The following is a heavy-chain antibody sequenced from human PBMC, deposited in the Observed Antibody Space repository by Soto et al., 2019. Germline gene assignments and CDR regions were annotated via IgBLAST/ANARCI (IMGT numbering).Heavy chain of an antibody. J-gene: IGHJ4*02. CDR3: AISLKINCSGGSCYGILPDY. D-gene: IGHD2-15*01. CDR2: ISAYNGNT. V-gene: IGHV1-18*01. CDR1: GYTFTSYS. Sequence: ASVKVSCKASGYTFTSYSISWVRQAPGQGLEWMGWISAYNGNTNYAQKLQGRVTMTTDTSTSTAYMELRSLRSDDTAVYYCAISLKINCSGGSCYGILPDYWGQGTLVTVSS.